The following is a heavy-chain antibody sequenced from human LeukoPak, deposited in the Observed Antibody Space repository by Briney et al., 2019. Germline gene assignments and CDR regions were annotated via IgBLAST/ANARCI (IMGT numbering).Heavy chain of an antibody. V-gene: IGHV3-23*01. J-gene: IGHJ6*02. Sequence: GGSLRLSCAASGFTFSRYAMSWVRQAPGKGLEWVSAISGSGGSTYYADSVKGRFTFSRDNSKNTLYLQMNSLRAEDTAVYYCAKDLYGDYVVLYYYYYGMDVWGQGTTVTVSS. CDR3: AKDLYGDYVVLYYYYYGMDV. CDR2: ISGSGGST. D-gene: IGHD4-17*01. CDR1: GFTFSRYA.